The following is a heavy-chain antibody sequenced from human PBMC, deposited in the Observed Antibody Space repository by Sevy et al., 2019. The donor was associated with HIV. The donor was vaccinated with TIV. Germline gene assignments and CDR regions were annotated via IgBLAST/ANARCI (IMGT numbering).Heavy chain of an antibody. D-gene: IGHD3-10*01. CDR3: AGRAGPKRGLFEYFQH. CDR1: GGTFSSYA. V-gene: IGHV1-69*13. J-gene: IGHJ1*01. CDR2: IIPIFGTA. Sequence: ASVKVSCKASGGTFSSYAISWVRQAPGQGLEWMGGIIPIFGTANYAQKFQGRVTITADESTSTAYMELSSLRSEDTAVYYCAGRAGPKRGLFEYFQHWGQGTLVTVSS.